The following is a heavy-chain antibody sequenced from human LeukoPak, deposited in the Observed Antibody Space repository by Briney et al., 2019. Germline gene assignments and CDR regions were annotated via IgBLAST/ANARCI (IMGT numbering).Heavy chain of an antibody. Sequence: GGSLRLSCAASGFTFSSYAMNWVRQAPGEGLEWVSTISTTGGSTYYADSVKGRFTISRDNSKNTLYLQMNSLRAEDTAVYYCARLNVAVAAFDIWGQGTMVTVSS. CDR2: ISTTGGST. D-gene: IGHD6-19*01. CDR1: GFTFSSYA. V-gene: IGHV3-23*01. CDR3: ARLNVAVAAFDI. J-gene: IGHJ3*02.